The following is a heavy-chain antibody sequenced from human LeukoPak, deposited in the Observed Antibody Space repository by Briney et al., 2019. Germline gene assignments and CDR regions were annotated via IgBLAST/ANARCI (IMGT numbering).Heavy chain of an antibody. Sequence: SETLSLTCAISGDSVSSYSAAWSWIRQSPSRGLEWLGRTYYRSKWYNDYAVSVKSRITINPDTSKNQFSLQLTSVTPEDTAVYYCARSGGHDAFDIWGQGTMVTVSS. CDR2: TYYRSKWYN. D-gene: IGHD4-23*01. V-gene: IGHV6-1*01. CDR3: ARSGGHDAFDI. J-gene: IGHJ3*02. CDR1: GDSVSSYSAA.